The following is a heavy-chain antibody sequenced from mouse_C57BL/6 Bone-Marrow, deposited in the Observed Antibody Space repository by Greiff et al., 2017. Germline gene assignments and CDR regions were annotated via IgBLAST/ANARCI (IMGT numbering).Heavy chain of an antibody. CDR1: GFTISSYA. CDR3: AREGGLRGAY. J-gene: IGHJ3*01. Sequence: KLMESGGGLVKPGGSLTLSCAASGFTISSYAMSWVRQTPEKRLEWVATISDGGSYTYYPDHVRGRFTSCRDNAKNNLYLQMRQLKAEETAMYYCAREGGLRGAYWGQGTLVTVSA. V-gene: IGHV5-4*01. D-gene: IGHD2-4*01. CDR2: ISDGGSYT.